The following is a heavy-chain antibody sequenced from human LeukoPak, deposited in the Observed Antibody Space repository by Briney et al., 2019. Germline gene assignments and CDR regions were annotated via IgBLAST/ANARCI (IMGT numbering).Heavy chain of an antibody. V-gene: IGHV4-34*01. D-gene: IGHD3-10*01. CDR3: ARLVLLWFGEKGFDP. CDR1: GGSFRGDYY. Sequence: SETLSLTCTVSGGSFRGDYYWAWIRQPPGKGLEWIGEINHSGSTNYNPSLKSRVTISVDTSKNQFSLKLSSVTAADTAVYYCARLVLLWFGEKGFDPWGQGTLVTVSS. CDR2: INHSGST. J-gene: IGHJ5*02.